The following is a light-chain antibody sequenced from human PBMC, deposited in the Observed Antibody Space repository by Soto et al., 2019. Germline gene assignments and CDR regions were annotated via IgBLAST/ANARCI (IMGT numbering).Light chain of an antibody. Sequence: DILMTQSPSSLSASVGDRVTITCRASQSISDYLHWYQVKPGKAPKLLIYAASSLQSGVPSRFSGSGSGTDFTLTISSLQPEDCATYYCQQSDSRPRTFGGGPRSRSN. CDR3: QQSDSRPRT. CDR1: QSISDY. J-gene: IGKJ4*01. CDR2: AAS. V-gene: IGKV1-39*01.